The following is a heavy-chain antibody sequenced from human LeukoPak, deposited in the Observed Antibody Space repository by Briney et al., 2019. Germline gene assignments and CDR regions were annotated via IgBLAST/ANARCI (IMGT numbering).Heavy chain of an antibody. CDR2: INPNSGGT. CDR1: GYTFTGYY. D-gene: IGHD6-19*01. Sequence: ASVKVSCKASGYTFTGYYMHWVRQAPGQGLEWMGWINPNSGGTNYAQKFQGRVTITADKSTSTAYMELSSLRSEDTAVYYCARAWSSSGWYVDYWGQGTLVTVSS. J-gene: IGHJ4*02. V-gene: IGHV1-2*02. CDR3: ARAWSSSGWYVDY.